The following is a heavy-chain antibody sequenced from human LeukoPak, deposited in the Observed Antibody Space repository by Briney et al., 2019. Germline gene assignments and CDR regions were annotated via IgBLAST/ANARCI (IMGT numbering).Heavy chain of an antibody. D-gene: IGHD1-26*01. CDR1: GFTFSNFA. J-gene: IGHJ4*02. CDR3: AKRGATQTKEFEY. Sequence: PGGSLRLSCAASGFTFSNFAMTWVRQAPGKGLEWVSTISAGGAGTYYADSVRGRFTISRDNSRNRLYLQMNSLRAEDTAIYFCAKRGATQTKEFEYWGQGTLVIVSS. V-gene: IGHV3-23*01. CDR2: ISAGGAGT.